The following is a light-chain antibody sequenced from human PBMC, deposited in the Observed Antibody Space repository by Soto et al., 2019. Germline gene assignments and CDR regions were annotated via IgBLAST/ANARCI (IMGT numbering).Light chain of an antibody. CDR3: QQYNYWPPIT. CDR1: QSVSSN. Sequence: VVMTQSPATLSVSPGERATLSCRASQSVSSNLAWYQQKPDQAPRLLIYDTSTRATGIPARFSGSGSGTEFTLTISSLQSEDFAVYFCQQYNYWPPITVGQGTRLEIK. J-gene: IGKJ5*01. CDR2: DTS. V-gene: IGKV3-15*01.